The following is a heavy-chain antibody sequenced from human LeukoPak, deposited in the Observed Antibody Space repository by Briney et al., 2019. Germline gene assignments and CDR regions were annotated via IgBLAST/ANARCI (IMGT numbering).Heavy chain of an antibody. Sequence: PGGSPRLSCAASGFTFSNFAMSWVRQAPGKGLEWVSTISGSGGSTFYADSVKGRFPISRDNSNNTLFLQMNSLRAEDTAIYFCAKAGSSGWSSSGGDYWGQGSLVTVSS. CDR1: GFTFSNFA. CDR2: ISGSGGST. J-gene: IGHJ4*02. CDR3: AKAGSSGWSSSGGDY. D-gene: IGHD6-19*01. V-gene: IGHV3-23*01.